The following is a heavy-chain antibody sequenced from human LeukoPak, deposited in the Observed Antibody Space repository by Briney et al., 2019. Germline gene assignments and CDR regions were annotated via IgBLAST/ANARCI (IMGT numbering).Heavy chain of an antibody. CDR3: ARGGKSAYGWFDP. CDR2: IDPSDSYT. CDR1: GYSFTSYW. Sequence: GESLKISCKGSGYSFTSYWISWVRQMPGKGLEWMGTIDPSDSYTNYSPSFQGHVTISADKSISTAYLQWSSLKASDTAMYYCARGGKSAYGWFDPWDQGSLVTVSS. V-gene: IGHV5-10-1*01. D-gene: IGHD5-12*01. J-gene: IGHJ5*02.